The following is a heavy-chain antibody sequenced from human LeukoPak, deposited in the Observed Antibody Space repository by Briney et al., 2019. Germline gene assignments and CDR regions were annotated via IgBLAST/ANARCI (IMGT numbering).Heavy chain of an antibody. D-gene: IGHD4-17*01. V-gene: IGHV1-24*01. Sequence: ASVKVSCKVSGYTLTELSMHWVRQAPGKGLEWMGGFDPEDGETIYAQKFQGRVTMTEDTSTDTAYMELSSLRSEDTAVYYCATPGYGDSDFDYWGQGTLVTVSS. CDR2: FDPEDGET. J-gene: IGHJ4*02. CDR1: GYTLTELS. CDR3: ATPGYGDSDFDY.